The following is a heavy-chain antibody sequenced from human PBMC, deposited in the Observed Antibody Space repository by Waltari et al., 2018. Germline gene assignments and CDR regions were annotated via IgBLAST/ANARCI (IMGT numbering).Heavy chain of an antibody. D-gene: IGHD1-1*01. CDR3: ARHNDDYYNYYMDV. CDR1: GGSISNYY. Sequence: QVQLQESGPGLVQPSETLSLTCTVSGGSISNYYWSWIRQSAGMGLGWIGRIYASGSTNYNPSLKSRVTMSVDTSKNQFSLKLSSVTAADTAVYYCARHNDDYYNYYMDVWGKGTTVTISS. CDR2: IYASGST. V-gene: IGHV4-4*07. J-gene: IGHJ6*03.